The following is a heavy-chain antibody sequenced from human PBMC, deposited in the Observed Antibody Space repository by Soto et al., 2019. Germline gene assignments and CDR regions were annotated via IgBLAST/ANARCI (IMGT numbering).Heavy chain of an antibody. J-gene: IGHJ4*02. D-gene: IGHD6-6*01. CDR2: ISSNGGST. Sequence: GGSPRLSCAASGFTFSSYAMHWVRQAPGKGLEYVSAISSNGGSTYYANSVKGRFTISRDNSKNTLYLQMGSLRAEDMAVYYCARGTIEYSSTSEFDYWGQGTLVTSPQ. CDR3: ARGTIEYSSTSEFDY. V-gene: IGHV3-64*01. CDR1: GFTFSSYA.